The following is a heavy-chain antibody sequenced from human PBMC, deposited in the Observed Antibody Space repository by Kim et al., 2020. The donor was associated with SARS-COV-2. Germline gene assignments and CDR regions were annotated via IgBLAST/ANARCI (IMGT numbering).Heavy chain of an antibody. J-gene: IGHJ4*02. Sequence: PSLKSRVTISVDTSKNQFSLKLTSVTAADTAVYYCARGDRSGYYETIDYWGQGTLVTVSS. CDR3: ARGDRSGYYETIDY. V-gene: IGHV4-34*01. D-gene: IGHD3-22*01.